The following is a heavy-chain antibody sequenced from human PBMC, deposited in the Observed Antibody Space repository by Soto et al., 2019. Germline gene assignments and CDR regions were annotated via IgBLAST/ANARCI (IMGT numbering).Heavy chain of an antibody. J-gene: IGHJ4*02. D-gene: IGHD3-3*01. CDR3: AIVPLQDFWSGWN. Sequence: QVQLVQSGAEVKKPGASVKVSCKASGYTFTSYDINWVRQATGQGLEWMGWMNPNSGNTGYAQKFQGRVTMTRNSSISSAYMELSSLRSEDTAVYYCAIVPLQDFWSGWNWGQGTLVTVSS. CDR2: MNPNSGNT. CDR1: GYTFTSYD. V-gene: IGHV1-8*01.